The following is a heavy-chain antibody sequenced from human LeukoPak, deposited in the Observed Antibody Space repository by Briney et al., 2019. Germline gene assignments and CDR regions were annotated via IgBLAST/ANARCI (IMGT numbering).Heavy chain of an antibody. CDR3: ARDDRSTRSSFGLDAYDV. J-gene: IGHJ3*01. V-gene: IGHV3-7*01. Sequence: GRSLRLSCAASGSTSSRYWMTWVRQAPGKGLDWVAKINEDGGQKYYVDSVKGRFTISRDNARGSLYLQMNSLRAEDTAVYYCARDDRSTRSSFGLDAYDVWGQGTMATVSS. CDR2: INEDGGQK. CDR1: GSTSSRYW. D-gene: IGHD1-26*01.